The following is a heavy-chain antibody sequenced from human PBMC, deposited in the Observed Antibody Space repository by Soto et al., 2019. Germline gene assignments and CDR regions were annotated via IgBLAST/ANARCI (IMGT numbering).Heavy chain of an antibody. V-gene: IGHV4-34*01. CDR1: CGSFSGYY. Sequence: SETLSLTCAVYCGSFSGYYWSWIRQPPGKGLEWIGEINHSGSTNYNPSLKSRVTISVDTSKNQFSLKLSSVTAADTAVYYCARAQPLGYCSSTSCYTTQSFDYWGQGTLVTVSS. CDR2: INHSGST. J-gene: IGHJ4*02. D-gene: IGHD2-2*02. CDR3: ARAQPLGYCSSTSCYTTQSFDY.